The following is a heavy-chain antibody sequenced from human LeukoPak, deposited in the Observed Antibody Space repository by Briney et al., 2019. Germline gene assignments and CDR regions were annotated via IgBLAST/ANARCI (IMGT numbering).Heavy chain of an antibody. CDR3: GKTTVGYSSGRYPGWPVDY. CDR2: IFGSGGSA. CDR1: RFTFNSYA. V-gene: IGHV3-23*01. J-gene: IGHJ4*02. D-gene: IGHD2-15*01. Sequence: GGSLRLCCVASRFTFNSYAMYWVRQAPGKGLEWISGIFGSGGSAHYADSVKGRFTISRDNSKNTVYLQLDSLRVEDTAVYYCGKTTVGYSSGRYPGWPVDYWGQGALVTVSS.